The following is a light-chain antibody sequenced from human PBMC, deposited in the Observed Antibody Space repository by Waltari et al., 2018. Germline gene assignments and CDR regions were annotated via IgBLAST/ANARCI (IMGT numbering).Light chain of an antibody. V-gene: IGLV2-23*02. Sequence: QSALTQPASVSGSPGQSITISCIGTSNDVGKYNLVSWYQQHPGKVPKLIIYEVTKRPSGISIRFSGSKSGSTASLTISGLQAEDEADYYCYSYGGSFDPYLVFGGGTKLTVL. J-gene: IGLJ2*01. CDR3: YSYGGSFDPYLV. CDR1: SNDVGKYNL. CDR2: EVT.